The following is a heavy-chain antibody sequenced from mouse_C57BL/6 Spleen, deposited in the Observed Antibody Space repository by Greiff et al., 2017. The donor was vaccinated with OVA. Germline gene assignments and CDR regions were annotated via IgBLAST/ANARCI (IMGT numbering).Heavy chain of an antibody. CDR3: ARSESNYPFDY. V-gene: IGHV1-52*01. D-gene: IGHD2-5*01. CDR1: GYTFTSYW. CDR2: IDPSDSET. Sequence: VKLQQSGAELVRPGSSVKLSCKASGYTFTSYWMHWVKQRPIQGLEWIGNIDPSDSETHYNQKFKDKATLTVDKSSSTAYMQLSSLTSEDSAVYYCARSESNYPFDYWGQGTTLTVSS. J-gene: IGHJ2*01.